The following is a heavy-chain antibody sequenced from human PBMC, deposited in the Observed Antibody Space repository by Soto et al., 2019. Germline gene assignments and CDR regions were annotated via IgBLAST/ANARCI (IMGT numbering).Heavy chain of an antibody. J-gene: IGHJ5*02. CDR1: GGSITDYS. CDR2: IFSSGST. CDR3: ARDKGVVVNADNWFDT. V-gene: IGHV4-4*07. D-gene: IGHD2-21*01. Sequence: PSETLSLTCTVSGGSITDYSWVWIRQPAGKGLEWIGRIFSSGSTNYSPSLKGRITMSLDTSKNQFSLKLNSATATDTAVYFCARDKGVVVNADNWFDTWGQGILVTVSS.